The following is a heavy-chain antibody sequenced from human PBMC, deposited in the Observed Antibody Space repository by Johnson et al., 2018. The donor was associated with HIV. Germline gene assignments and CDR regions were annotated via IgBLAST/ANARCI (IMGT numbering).Heavy chain of an antibody. CDR1: GFTFSNFW. Sequence: VQLVESGGGLVQPGGSLRLSCAASGFTFSNFWLSWVRQAPGRGLEWVANIKPDGTEKYYVDSVKGRFTISRDDAKKSLYLQMNSLRAEDTAVYYCAREERDGINSAFDIWGQGTMVTVS. D-gene: IGHD5-24*01. J-gene: IGHJ3*02. V-gene: IGHV3-7*01. CDR2: IKPDGTEK. CDR3: AREERDGINSAFDI.